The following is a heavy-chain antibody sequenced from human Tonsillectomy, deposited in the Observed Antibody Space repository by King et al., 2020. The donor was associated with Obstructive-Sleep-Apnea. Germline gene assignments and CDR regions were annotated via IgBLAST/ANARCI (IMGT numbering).Heavy chain of an antibody. CDR3: AKDDTSGWYSDY. Sequence: VQLVESGGGSVQPGGSLRLSCVGSGFTLSSYPMNWVRQAPGRGLEWVSYINGNSKKIYYADSLKGRFTISRDNAKNSLYLQMNSLRAEDTAVYYCAKDDTSGWYSDYWGQGTLVTVSS. CDR2: INGNSKKI. D-gene: IGHD6-19*01. V-gene: IGHV3-48*04. J-gene: IGHJ4*02. CDR1: GFTLSSYP.